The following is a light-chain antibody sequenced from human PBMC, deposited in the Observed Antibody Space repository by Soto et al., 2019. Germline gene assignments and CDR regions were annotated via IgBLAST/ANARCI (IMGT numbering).Light chain of an antibody. J-gene: IGKJ1*01. V-gene: IGKV1-5*01. Sequence: DIPMTQSPSTLSASVGDRVTITCRASQTITTWLAWYQQKPGKAPKLLIYDASTLESGVPSRFSGSGSGTEFILTISSLQPDDFATYYCQQYDSYSWTFDQGTKVDIK. CDR2: DAS. CDR1: QTITTW. CDR3: QQYDSYSWT.